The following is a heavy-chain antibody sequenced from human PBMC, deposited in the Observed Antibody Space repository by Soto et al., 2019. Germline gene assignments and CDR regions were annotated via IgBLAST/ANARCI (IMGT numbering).Heavy chain of an antibody. CDR3: ARPLDNAGYKFDY. V-gene: IGHV1-2*02. Sequence: GASVKVSCKTSGYTFTGYYMHWVRQAPGQGLEWLGWINPHSGGTNSAQKFEGRVTMTRDTSINTAYMELSRLRSDDTAVYYCARPLDNAGYKFDYWGQGALVTVSS. CDR2: INPHSGGT. J-gene: IGHJ4*02. CDR1: GYTFTGYY. D-gene: IGHD5-12*01.